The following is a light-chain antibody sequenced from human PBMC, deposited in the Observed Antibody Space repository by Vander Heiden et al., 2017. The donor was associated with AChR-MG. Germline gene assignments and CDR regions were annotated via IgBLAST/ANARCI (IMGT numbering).Light chain of an antibody. J-gene: IGKJ3*01. V-gene: IGKV1-9*01. Sequence: DIQLTQCPSFLSASVGDRVTISCRASQGVSRYLAWYQQKPGKAPKLLIYAASTLQSGVPSRFSGSVSGTEFTLTISSLQPEDFATYFCQQLNSYPRVTFGPGTRVDIK. CDR3: QQLNSYPRVT. CDR2: AAS. CDR1: QGVSRY.